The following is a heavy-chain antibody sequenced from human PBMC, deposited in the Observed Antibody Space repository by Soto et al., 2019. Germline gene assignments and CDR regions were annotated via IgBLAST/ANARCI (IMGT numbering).Heavy chain of an antibody. Sequence: GGSLRLSCAASGFDVSNTDMSWVRQAPGKGLEWVSVIYSGGYTNYADSVKGRFIVSRDSPKNTLYLQMDSLRAEDTAVYYCAREAIIVIAAPDYYFDYWGQGTLVTVSS. CDR2: IYSGGYT. CDR1: GFDVSNTD. CDR3: AREAIIVIAAPDYYFDY. J-gene: IGHJ4*02. V-gene: IGHV3-66*01. D-gene: IGHD3-22*01.